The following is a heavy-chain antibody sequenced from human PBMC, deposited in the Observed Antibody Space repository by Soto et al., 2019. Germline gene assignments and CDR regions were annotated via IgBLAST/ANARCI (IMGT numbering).Heavy chain of an antibody. CDR2: IIPILGIA. D-gene: IGHD4-17*01. V-gene: IGHV1-69*04. CDR3: AREWYGDSYYYYMDV. Sequence: ASVKVSCKASVGTFSSYTISWVRQAPGQGLEWMGRIIPILGIANYAQKFQGRVTITADKSTSTAYMELSSLGSEDTAGYYCAREWYGDSYYYYMDVWGKGTTVTVSS. CDR1: VGTFSSYT. J-gene: IGHJ6*03.